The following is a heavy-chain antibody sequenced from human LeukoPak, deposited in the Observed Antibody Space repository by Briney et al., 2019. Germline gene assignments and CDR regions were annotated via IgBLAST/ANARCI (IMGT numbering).Heavy chain of an antibody. V-gene: IGHV4-38-2*02. CDR3: ASYSSGWPGIDY. CDR1: GGSISSYY. D-gene: IGHD6-19*01. Sequence: PSETLSLTCTVSGGSISSYYWGWIRQPPGKGLEWIGSIYHSGSTYYNPSLKSRVTISVDTSKNQFSLKLSSVTAADTAVYYCASYSSGWPGIDYWGQGTLVTVSS. J-gene: IGHJ4*02. CDR2: IYHSGST.